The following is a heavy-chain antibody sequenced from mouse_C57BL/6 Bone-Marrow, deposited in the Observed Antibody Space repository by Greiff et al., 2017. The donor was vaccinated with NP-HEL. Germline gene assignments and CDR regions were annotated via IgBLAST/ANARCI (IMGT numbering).Heavy chain of an antibody. V-gene: IGHV1-64*01. CDR1: GYTFTSYW. CDR2: IHPNSGST. J-gene: IGHJ4*01. Sequence: VQLQQPGAELVKPGASVKLSCKASGYTFTSYWMHWVKQRPGQGLEWIGMIHPNSGSTNYNEKFKSKATLTVDKSSSTAYMQLSSLTSDDSAVYYWAREGDCYYVLYAMDYWGQGTSVTVSS. CDR3: AREGDCYYVLYAMDY. D-gene: IGHD2-3*01.